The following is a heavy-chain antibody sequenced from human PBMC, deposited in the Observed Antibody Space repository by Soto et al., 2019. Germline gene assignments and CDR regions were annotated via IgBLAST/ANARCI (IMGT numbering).Heavy chain of an antibody. Sequence: ASVKVSCKASGHTFTSYAMHWVRQAPGQRLEWMGWINAGNGNTKSAQKFQGWITMNRDTSISTVYMELSRLRSDDTAVYYCARNRNGNGWYFSFDYWGQGTLVTVSS. D-gene: IGHD6-19*01. J-gene: IGHJ4*02. CDR3: ARNRNGNGWYFSFDY. V-gene: IGHV1-3*01. CDR2: INAGNGNT. CDR1: GHTFTSYA.